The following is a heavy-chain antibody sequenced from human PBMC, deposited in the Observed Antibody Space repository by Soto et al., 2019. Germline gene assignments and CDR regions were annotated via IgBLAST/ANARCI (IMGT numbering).Heavy chain of an antibody. CDR2: INSDGSGT. V-gene: IGHV3-74*01. J-gene: IGHJ6*03. CDR1: GFTFSSYW. Sequence: GGSLRLSCAASGFTFSSYWMHWVRQAPGKGLVWVSRINSDGSGTSYADSVKGRFTISRDNAKNTLYLQMNSLRAEDTAVYYCARDRKDCSGGSCYSYFYYYMDVWGKGTTVTVSS. D-gene: IGHD2-15*01. CDR3: ARDRKDCSGGSCYSYFYYYMDV.